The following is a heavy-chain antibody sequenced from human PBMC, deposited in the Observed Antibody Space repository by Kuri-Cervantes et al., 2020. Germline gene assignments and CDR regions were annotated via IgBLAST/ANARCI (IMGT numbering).Heavy chain of an antibody. CDR3: AREDYAGITIFGVVIHMDV. CDR1: GFTFSSYW. D-gene: IGHD3-3*01. V-gene: IGHV3-7*01. J-gene: IGHJ6*03. CDR2: IKQDGSEK. Sequence: LSLTCAASGFTFSSYWMSWVRQAPGKGLEWVANIKQDGSEKYYVDSVKGRFTISRDNAKNSLYLQMNSLRAEDTAVYYCAREDYAGITIFGVVIHMDVWGKGTTVTVSS.